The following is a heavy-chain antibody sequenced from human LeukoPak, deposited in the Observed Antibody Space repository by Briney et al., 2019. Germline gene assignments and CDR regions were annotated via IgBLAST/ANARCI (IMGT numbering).Heavy chain of an antibody. V-gene: IGHV3-11*04. CDR2: ISPSGSTI. CDR3: ARKTDDEYYYGMDV. J-gene: IGHJ6*02. Sequence: GGSLRLSCAASGFTFSDYYMSWIRQAPGKGLEWVSYISPSGSTIYYTDSVRGRFTNSRDNAKNSLYLQMNSLRAEDTAVYYCARKTDDEYYYGMDVWGQGTTVTVSS. CDR1: GFTFSDYY.